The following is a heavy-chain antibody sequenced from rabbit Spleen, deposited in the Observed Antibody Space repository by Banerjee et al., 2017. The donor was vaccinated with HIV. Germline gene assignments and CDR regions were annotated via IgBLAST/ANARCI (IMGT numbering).Heavy chain of an antibody. J-gene: IGHJ4*01. CDR1: GFSFSDRDV. D-gene: IGHD2-1*01. Sequence: QEQLVESGGGLVKPEGSLTLTCKASGFSFSDRDVMCWVRQTPGKGLEWIACIYGDSSGSTWYATWAKGRFTISKTSSTTVTLQMTSLTAADTATYFCARYSDNTIYSLWGPGTLVTVS. V-gene: IGHV1S45*01. CDR2: IYGDSSGST. CDR3: ARYSDNTIYSL.